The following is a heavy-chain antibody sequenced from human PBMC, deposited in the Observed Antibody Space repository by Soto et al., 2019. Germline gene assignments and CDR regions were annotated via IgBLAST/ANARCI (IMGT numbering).Heavy chain of an antibody. Sequence: PGESLKISCKGSGYSFTSYWIGWLRQMPGKGLEWMGIIYPGDSDTRYSPSFQGQVTISVDKSISTAYLQWSSLKASDTAMYYCARLAGNYDFWSGYPPGMDVWGQGTTVTVSS. CDR2: IYPGDSDT. J-gene: IGHJ6*02. D-gene: IGHD3-3*01. CDR1: GYSFTSYW. CDR3: ARLAGNYDFWSGYPPGMDV. V-gene: IGHV5-51*01.